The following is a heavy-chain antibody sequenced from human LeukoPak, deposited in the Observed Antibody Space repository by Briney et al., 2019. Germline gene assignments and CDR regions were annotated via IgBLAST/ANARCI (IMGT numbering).Heavy chain of an antibody. CDR3: AREEGIAAAGNWFDP. CDR1: GGSTSSGSYY. Sequence: SETLSLTCTVSGGSTSSGSYYWSWIRQPPGKGLEWIGEINHSGSTNYNPSLKSRVTISVDTSKNQFSLKLSSVTAADTAVYYCAREEGIAAAGNWFDPWGQGTLVTVSS. D-gene: IGHD6-13*01. CDR2: INHSGST. V-gene: IGHV4-39*07. J-gene: IGHJ5*02.